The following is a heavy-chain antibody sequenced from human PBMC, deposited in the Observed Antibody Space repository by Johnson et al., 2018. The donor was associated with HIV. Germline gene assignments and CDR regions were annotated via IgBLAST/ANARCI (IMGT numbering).Heavy chain of an antibody. J-gene: IGHJ3*02. CDR3: ARDRPTGLIAVAGRNAFDI. V-gene: IGHV3-33*01. D-gene: IGHD6-19*01. CDR1: GFTFSSYG. CDR2: IWYDGSNK. Sequence: QMLLVESGGGVVQPGRSLRLSCAASGFTFSSYGMHWVRQAPGKGLEWVAVIWYDGSNKYYADSVKGRFTISRDNSKNTLYLQLSSLRAEDTAVYYCARDRPTGLIAVAGRNAFDIWGQGTMVTVSS.